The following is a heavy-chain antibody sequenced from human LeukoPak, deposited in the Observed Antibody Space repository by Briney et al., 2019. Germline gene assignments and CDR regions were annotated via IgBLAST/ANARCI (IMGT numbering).Heavy chain of an antibody. D-gene: IGHD6-19*01. CDR2: IKQDGSEK. CDR1: GFTFSSYW. CDR3: ARGTASSSGWYHDYYYYMDV. V-gene: IGHV3-7*01. Sequence: GGSLRLSCAASGFTFSSYWMSWVRQAPGKGLEWVANIKQDGSEKYYVDSVKGRFTISRDNAKNSLYLQMNSLRAEDTAVYYCARGTASSSGWYHDYYYYMDVWGKGTTVTISS. J-gene: IGHJ6*03.